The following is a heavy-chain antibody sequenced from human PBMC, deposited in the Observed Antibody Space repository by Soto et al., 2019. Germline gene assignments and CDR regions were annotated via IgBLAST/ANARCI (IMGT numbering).Heavy chain of an antibody. D-gene: IGHD3-16*01. J-gene: IGHJ5*02. CDR3: ARVKLGSYDWVDP. V-gene: IGHV3-74*01. CDR1: GFTFSRYW. CDR2: INPDGGRT. Sequence: QLVESGGGLVQPGGSLRLSCAASGFTFSRYWLHWVRQAPGEGLVWVSRINPDGGRTNYADSVKGRFTISRDNAKNTLYLQMYSLRAEDTAVYYCARVKLGSYDWVDPWGQGTLVTVSS.